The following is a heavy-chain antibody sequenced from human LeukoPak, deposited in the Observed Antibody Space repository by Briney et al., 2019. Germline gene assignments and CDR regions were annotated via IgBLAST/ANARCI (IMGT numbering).Heavy chain of an antibody. Sequence: SETLSLTCTVSGGSINRGDYYWVGIRQPPWKGLEWIGSIYYSGSTSYNPSLKSRVTMTVDTSKSQFSLKLSSVTAADTAVYFCARSPHIWFAERGWFDPWGQGTLVTVSS. CDR2: IYYSGST. CDR3: ARSPHIWFAERGWFDP. CDR1: GGSINRGDYY. D-gene: IGHD3-10*01. J-gene: IGHJ5*02. V-gene: IGHV4-39*07.